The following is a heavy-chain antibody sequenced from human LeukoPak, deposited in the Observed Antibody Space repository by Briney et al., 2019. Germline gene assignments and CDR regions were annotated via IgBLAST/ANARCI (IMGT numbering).Heavy chain of an antibody. D-gene: IGHD3-3*01. CDR1: GGSFSGYY. CDR3: ARGRYDFWSGYRPFDY. V-gene: IGHV4-34*01. J-gene: IGHJ4*02. CDR2: INHSGST. Sequence: SETLSLTCAVYGGSFSGYYWSWIRQPPGKGREWIGEINHSGSTNYNPSLKSRVTISVDTSKNQFSLKLSSVTAADTAVYYCARGRYDFWSGYRPFDYWGQGTLVTVSS.